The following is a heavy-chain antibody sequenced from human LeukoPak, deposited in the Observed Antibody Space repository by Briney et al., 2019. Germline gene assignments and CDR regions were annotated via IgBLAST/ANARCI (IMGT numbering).Heavy chain of an antibody. V-gene: IGHV1-18*01. CDR2: ISAYNGNT. J-gene: IGHJ5*02. CDR1: GYTLTSYG. CDR3: ARDSDSVYPPPKFDP. Sequence: ASVKVSCKASGYTLTSYGISWVRQAPGQGLEWMGWISAYNGNTNYAQKLQGRVTMTTDTSTTTAFMEVRSLTSDDTAVYYCARDSDSVYPPPKFDPWGQGTLVTVSS. D-gene: IGHD5/OR15-5a*01.